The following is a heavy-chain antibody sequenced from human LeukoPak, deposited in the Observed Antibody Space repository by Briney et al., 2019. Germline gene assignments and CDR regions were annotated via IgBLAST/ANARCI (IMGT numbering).Heavy chain of an antibody. CDR2: ISSRSSSK. J-gene: IGHJ1*01. Sequence: GGSLRLSCAASGFTFSSYSMNWVRQAPGKGLEWVSSISSRSSSKYYADLVKGRFTISRDNAKNSLYLQMNSLRAEDTALYYCARGPTRYYYDSSGYYYAEYFQHWGQGTLVTVSS. V-gene: IGHV3-21*04. CDR1: GFTFSSYS. CDR3: ARGPTRYYYDSSGYYYAEYFQH. D-gene: IGHD3-22*01.